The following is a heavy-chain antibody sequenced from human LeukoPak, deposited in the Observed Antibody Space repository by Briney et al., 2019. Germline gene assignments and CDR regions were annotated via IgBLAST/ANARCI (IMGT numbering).Heavy chain of an antibody. V-gene: IGHV3-64*01. Sequence: SGGSLRLSCAASGFTFSSYAMHWVRQAPGKGLEYVSAISSNGGSTYYANSVKGRFTISRDNAKNSLYLQMNSLRAEDTAVYYCARDRWLADYWGQGTLVTVSS. D-gene: IGHD6-19*01. J-gene: IGHJ4*02. CDR3: ARDRWLADY. CDR1: GFTFSSYA. CDR2: ISSNGGST.